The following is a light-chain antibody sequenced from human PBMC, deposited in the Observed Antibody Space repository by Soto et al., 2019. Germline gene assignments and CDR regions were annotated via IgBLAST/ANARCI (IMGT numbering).Light chain of an antibody. J-gene: IGKJ5*01. CDR1: QSLRDTY. CDR3: QQRSNWPPIT. CDR2: GAS. V-gene: IGKV3-11*01. Sequence: EIVLTQSPATLSVSPGERATLSCRASQSLRDTYLAWYQQKPGQAPRLLIYGASTRATGIPARFSGSGSGTEFTLTISSLEPEDFAVYYCQQRSNWPPITFGQGTRLEIK.